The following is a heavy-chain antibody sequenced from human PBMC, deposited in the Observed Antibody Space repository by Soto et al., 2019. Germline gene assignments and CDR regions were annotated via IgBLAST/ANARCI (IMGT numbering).Heavy chain of an antibody. CDR2: IRSKTNNYAT. V-gene: IGHV3-73*01. D-gene: IGHD5-12*01. CDR3: ARDFSMVIVAPGY. J-gene: IGHJ4*02. CDR1: GFTFSDSA. Sequence: GGSLRLSCAASGFTFSDSAINWVRQASGKGLEWVGRIRSKTNNYATEYAASVKGRFTISRDNSKNTVYLQINALRAEDTAVYYCARDFSMVIVAPGYWGQGTLVTVSS.